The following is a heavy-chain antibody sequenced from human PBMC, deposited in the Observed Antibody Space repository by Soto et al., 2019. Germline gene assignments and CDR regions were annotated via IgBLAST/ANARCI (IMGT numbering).Heavy chain of an antibody. Sequence: PSQTLSLTCAISGDSVSSNSAAWNWIRQSPSRGLEWLGRTYYRSKWYNDYAVSVKSRITINPDTSKNQFSLQLNSVTPEDTAVYYCARDWYSSGWSSSRTFDYWGQGTLVPVSS. J-gene: IGHJ4*02. CDR2: TYYRSKWYN. CDR3: ARDWYSSGWSSSRTFDY. CDR1: GDSVSSNSAA. V-gene: IGHV6-1*01. D-gene: IGHD6-19*01.